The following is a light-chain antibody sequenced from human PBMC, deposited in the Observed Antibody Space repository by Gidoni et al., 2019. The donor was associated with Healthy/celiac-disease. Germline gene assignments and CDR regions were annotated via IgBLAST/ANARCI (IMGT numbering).Light chain of an antibody. CDR2: KDR. CDR1: ALPKQY. Sequence: SYELTQPPSVSVSPGRTARITCSGDALPKQYAYWYQQKPGQAPVLVIYKDRERPSGIPERFSGSSSGTTVTLTISGVQAEDEADYYCQSADSSGTYEVFGGGTKLTVL. J-gene: IGLJ2*01. V-gene: IGLV3-25*02. CDR3: QSADSSGTYEV.